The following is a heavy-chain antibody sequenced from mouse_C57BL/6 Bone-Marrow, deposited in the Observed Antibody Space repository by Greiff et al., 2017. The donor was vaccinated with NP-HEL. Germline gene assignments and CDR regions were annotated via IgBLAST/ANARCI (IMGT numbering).Heavy chain of an antibody. J-gene: IGHJ1*03. Sequence: QVQLQQPGAELVKPGASVKMSCKASGYTFTSYWITWVKQRPGQGLEWIGDIYPGSGSTNYNEKFKSKATLTVDTSSSTAYMQLSSLTSEDSAVYYCARVGSDYGSSPCYWYFDVWGTGTTVTVSS. V-gene: IGHV1-55*01. CDR1: GYTFTSYW. CDR3: ARVGSDYGSSPCYWYFDV. D-gene: IGHD1-1*01. CDR2: IYPGSGST.